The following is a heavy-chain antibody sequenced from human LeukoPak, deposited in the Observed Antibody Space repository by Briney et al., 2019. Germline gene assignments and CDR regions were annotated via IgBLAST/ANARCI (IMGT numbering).Heavy chain of an antibody. V-gene: IGHV3-23*01. CDR3: AREGMVRGVMTMGFDY. CDR1: GFTFSSYA. J-gene: IGHJ4*02. Sequence: PGGSLRLSCAASGFTFSSYAMSWVRQAPGKGLEWVSAISGSGGSTYYADSVKGRFTISRDNSKNTLYLQMNSLRAEDTAVYYCAREGMVRGVMTMGFDYWGQGTLVTVSS. D-gene: IGHD3-10*01. CDR2: ISGSGGST.